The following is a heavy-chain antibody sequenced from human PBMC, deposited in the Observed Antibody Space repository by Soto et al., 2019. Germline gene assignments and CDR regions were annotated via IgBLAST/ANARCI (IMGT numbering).Heavy chain of an antibody. J-gene: IGHJ4*02. CDR2: INWNSNNI. Sequence: PGGSLRLSCAASGFTFDDYAMHWVRQAPGKGLEWVSRINWNSNNIGYADSVKGRVTISRDDSKNTLYLQMNTLGTEDTAVYYCVIDRYGVDQFNHWGQGTLVTVSS. D-gene: IGHD2-2*01. CDR3: VIDRYGVDQFNH. CDR1: GFTFDDYA. V-gene: IGHV3-9*01.